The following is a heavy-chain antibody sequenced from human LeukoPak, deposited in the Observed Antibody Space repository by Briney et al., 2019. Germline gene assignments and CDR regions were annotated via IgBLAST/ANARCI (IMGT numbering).Heavy chain of an antibody. CDR1: GFTFSSYS. D-gene: IGHD5-12*01. Sequence: GGSLRLSCAASGFTFSSYSMNWVRQAPGKGLEWVSSISSSSSYIYYADSVKGRFTISRDNAKNSLYLQMNSLRAEDTAVYYCARALIVATTYYMDVWGKGTTVTVSS. J-gene: IGHJ6*03. V-gene: IGHV3-21*01. CDR2: ISSSSSYI. CDR3: ARALIVATTYYMDV.